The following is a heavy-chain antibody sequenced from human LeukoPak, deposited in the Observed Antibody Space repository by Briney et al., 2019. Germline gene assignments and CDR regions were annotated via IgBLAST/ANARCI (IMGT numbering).Heavy chain of an antibody. CDR1: GGSISSYY. Sequence: SETLSLTCTVSGGSISSYYWSWIRQPAGKGLEWIGRIYTSGSTNYNPSLKSRVTISVDTSKNQFSLKLSSVTAADTAVYYCARDSRDIEVVPAEEDAFDIWGQGTMVTVSS. CDR2: IYTSGST. J-gene: IGHJ3*02. CDR3: ARDSRDIEVVPAEEDAFDI. V-gene: IGHV4-4*07. D-gene: IGHD2-2*01.